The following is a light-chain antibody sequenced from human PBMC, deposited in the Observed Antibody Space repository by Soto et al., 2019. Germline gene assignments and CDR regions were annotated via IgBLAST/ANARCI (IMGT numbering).Light chain of an antibody. V-gene: IGLV2-11*01. Sequence: QSALTQPRSVSGSPGQSVSISCTGTSSDVGGYNYVSWYQQHPGKAPKLMIYDVSERPSGVPDRFSGSTSGNTASLTISGLQAEDEAVYYCCSYAGSYTYVFGTGTKVTVL. CDR2: DVS. J-gene: IGLJ1*01. CDR1: SSDVGGYNY. CDR3: CSYAGSYTYV.